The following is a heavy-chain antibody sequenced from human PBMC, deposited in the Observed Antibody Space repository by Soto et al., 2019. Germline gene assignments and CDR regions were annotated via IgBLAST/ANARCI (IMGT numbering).Heavy chain of an antibody. D-gene: IGHD3-10*01. CDR1: GGSISSDY. CDR3: ARQSRSGQSPYYFYGVDV. J-gene: IGHJ6*02. Sequence: QVQLQESGPGLVKPSETLSLTCSVSGGSISSDYWSWIRQPPGKGLEWIGYIYYNGSTNYHPSLKGRVSMSRDPSTNQFSLKVSSVTAADTAVYYCARQSRSGQSPYYFYGVDVWGQGTTVTVSS. V-gene: IGHV4-59*08. CDR2: IYYNGST.